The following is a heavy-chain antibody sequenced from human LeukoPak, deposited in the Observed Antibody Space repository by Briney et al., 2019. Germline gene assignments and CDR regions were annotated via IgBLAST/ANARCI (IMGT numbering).Heavy chain of an antibody. CDR3: ARVSLYYYDSSGYYY. D-gene: IGHD3-22*01. J-gene: IGHJ4*02. CDR1: GYTFTSYG. Sequence: ASVKVSCKASGYTFTSYGISWVRQAPGQGLEWMGWISAYNGNANYAQKLQGRVTMTTDTSTSTAYMELRSMRSDDTAVYYCARVSLYYYDSSGYYYGGQGTLVTVSS. V-gene: IGHV1-18*01. CDR2: ISAYNGNA.